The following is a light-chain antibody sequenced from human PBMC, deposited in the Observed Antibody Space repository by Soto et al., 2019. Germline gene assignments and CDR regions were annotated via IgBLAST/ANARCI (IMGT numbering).Light chain of an antibody. Sequence: QSALTQPRSVSGSPGQSVTISCTGTSSDVGGYNYVSWYQQHPGKAPKVMIYDVNKRPSGVPDRFSGSKSGNTASLTISGLQAEDDADYYCCSYAGSYTDVFGTGTKLTVL. V-gene: IGLV2-11*01. CDR1: SSDVGGYNY. J-gene: IGLJ1*01. CDR3: CSYAGSYTDV. CDR2: DVN.